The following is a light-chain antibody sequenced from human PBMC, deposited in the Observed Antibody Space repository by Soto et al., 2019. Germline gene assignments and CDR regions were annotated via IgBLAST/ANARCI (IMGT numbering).Light chain of an antibody. J-gene: IGKJ4*01. CDR2: AAS. CDR3: QQLNTYPLT. Sequence: DIQMTQSPSTLSGSVGDRVTITCRASQGISSYLAWYQQKPGKAPKLLIYAASTLQGGVPSRFSGSESGTEFTLTISSLQPEDFATYYCQQLNTYPLTFGGGTKVDIK. CDR1: QGISSY. V-gene: IGKV1-9*01.